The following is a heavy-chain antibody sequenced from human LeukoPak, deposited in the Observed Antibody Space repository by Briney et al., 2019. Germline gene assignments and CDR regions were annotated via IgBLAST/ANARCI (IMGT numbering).Heavy chain of an antibody. CDR3: ARRLAYCGGDCYSFAFDI. D-gene: IGHD2-21*02. CDR1: GFTFSSYW. Sequence: GGSLRLSCAASGFTFSSYWMHWVRQAPGKGLVWVSRINSDGSSTSYADSVKGRFTISRDNVKNTLYLQMNSLRAEDTAVYYCARRLAYCGGDCYSFAFDIWGQGTMVTVSS. CDR2: INSDGSST. V-gene: IGHV3-74*01. J-gene: IGHJ3*02.